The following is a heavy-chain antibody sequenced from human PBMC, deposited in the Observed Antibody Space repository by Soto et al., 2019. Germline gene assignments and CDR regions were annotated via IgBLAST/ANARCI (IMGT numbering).Heavy chain of an antibody. CDR2: IIPMFGTA. Sequence: QVQLVQSGAEVKKPGSSVKVSCKASGGTFSSYAISWVRQAPGQGLEWMGGIIPMFGTANYAQKFQGRITITADESTRTAYMELGSLRSEDTAVYYCAREGASSSWYGGFDYWGQGTLVTVSS. D-gene: IGHD6-13*01. V-gene: IGHV1-69*12. CDR1: GGTFSSYA. J-gene: IGHJ4*02. CDR3: AREGASSSWYGGFDY.